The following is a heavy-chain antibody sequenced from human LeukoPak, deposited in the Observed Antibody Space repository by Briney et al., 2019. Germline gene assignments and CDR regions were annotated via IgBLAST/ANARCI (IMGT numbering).Heavy chain of an antibody. CDR1: GGTFSSYA. Sequence: GSSVKVSCKASGGTFSSYAISWVRQAPGQGLEWMGRLIPILGISNYAQKFQGRVTITADKSTSTAYMELSSLRSEDTAVYYCATATSYNWNDYTDVLAYWGQGTLVTVSS. J-gene: IGHJ4*02. D-gene: IGHD1-1*01. V-gene: IGHV1-69*04. CDR3: ATATSYNWNDYTDVLAY. CDR2: LIPILGIS.